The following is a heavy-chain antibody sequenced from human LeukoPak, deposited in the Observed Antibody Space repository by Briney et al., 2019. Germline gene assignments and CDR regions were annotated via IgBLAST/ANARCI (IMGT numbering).Heavy chain of an antibody. CDR1: GFTFSSYG. CDR2: ISGSGGST. V-gene: IGHV3-23*01. J-gene: IGHJ3*02. Sequence: TGGSLRLSCAASGFTFSSYGMSWVRQAPGKGLEWVSAISGSGGSTYYADSVKGRFTISRDNSKNSLYLQMNSLRAEDTAVYYCARDLIAFGKTAPNDAFDIWGQGTMVTVSS. CDR3: ARDLIAFGKTAPNDAFDI. D-gene: IGHD3-10*01.